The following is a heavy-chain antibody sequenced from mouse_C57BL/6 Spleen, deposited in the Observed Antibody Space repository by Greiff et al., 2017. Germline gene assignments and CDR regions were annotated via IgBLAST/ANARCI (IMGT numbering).Heavy chain of an antibody. CDR2: INPSSGYT. V-gene: IGHV1-7*01. Sequence: QVQLKESGAELAKPGASVKLSCKASGYTFTSYWMHWVKQRPGQGLEWIGYINPSSGYTKYNQKFKDKATLTADKSSSTAYMQLSSLTYEDSAVYYCARTLYYDYDPAWFAYWGQGTLVTVSA. D-gene: IGHD2-4*01. J-gene: IGHJ3*01. CDR3: ARTLYYDYDPAWFAY. CDR1: GYTFTSYW.